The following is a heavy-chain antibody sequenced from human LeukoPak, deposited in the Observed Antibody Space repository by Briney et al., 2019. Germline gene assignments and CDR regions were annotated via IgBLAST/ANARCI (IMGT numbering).Heavy chain of an antibody. D-gene: IGHD6-19*01. CDR3: AREVGKQWLVLRTNYYYGMDV. CDR2: TYYRSKWYN. J-gene: IGHJ6*02. V-gene: IGHV6-1*01. Sequence: SQTLSLTCAISGDSVSSNSAAWNWLRQSPSRGLEWLGRTYYRSKWYNDYAVSVKSRITINPDTSKNQFSLQLNSVTPEDTAVYYCAREVGKQWLVLRTNYYYGMDVWGQGTTVTVSS. CDR1: GDSVSSNSAA.